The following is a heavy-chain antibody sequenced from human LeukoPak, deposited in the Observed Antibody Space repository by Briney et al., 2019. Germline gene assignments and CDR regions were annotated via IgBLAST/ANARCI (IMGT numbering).Heavy chain of an antibody. J-gene: IGHJ3*02. V-gene: IGHV3-48*04. Sequence: GESLRLSCAASGFTFSSYSMNWVRQAPGNGLEWVSYISSSSRTVYYADSVKGRFTISRDNAKNSLYLQMNSLRAEDTAVYYCARVYRDYIFGAFDIWGQGTMVTVSS. CDR3: ARVYRDYIFGAFDI. CDR1: GFTFSSYS. CDR2: ISSSSRTV. D-gene: IGHD3-16*01.